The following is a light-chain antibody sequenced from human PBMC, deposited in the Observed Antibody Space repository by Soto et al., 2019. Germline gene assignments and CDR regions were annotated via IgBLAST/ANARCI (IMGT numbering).Light chain of an antibody. CDR3: SSFTSTSTLVV. J-gene: IGLJ2*01. CDR2: EVS. CDR1: SSDVGDYDF. V-gene: IGLV2-14*01. Sequence: QSALTQPASVSGSPGQSITISCTGSSSDVGDYDFVSWYQKHTGKAPKLIIYEVSGRPSGVSNRFAGSKSGNTASLTISWLQAEDDAHYYCSSFTSTSTLVVFGGGTKLTVL.